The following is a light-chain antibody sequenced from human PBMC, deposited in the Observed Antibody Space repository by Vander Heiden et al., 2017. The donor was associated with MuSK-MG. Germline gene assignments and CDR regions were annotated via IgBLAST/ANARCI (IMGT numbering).Light chain of an antibody. J-gene: IGKJ3*01. CDR2: DAS. Sequence: EIVLTQSPATLSLSPGERATLSCRASQGVSSYLAWYQQKPGQAPRLLIYDASNRATGIPARFSGSGPGTDFTLTISSLEPEDFAVYYCQQRSNWRCTFGPGTKVDIK. V-gene: IGKV3D-11*01. CDR3: QQRSNWRCT. CDR1: QGVSSY.